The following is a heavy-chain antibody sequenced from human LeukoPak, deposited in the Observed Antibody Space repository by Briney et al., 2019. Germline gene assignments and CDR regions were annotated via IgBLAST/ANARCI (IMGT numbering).Heavy chain of an antibody. CDR3: ARGEGWFDP. J-gene: IGHJ5*02. D-gene: IGHD1-26*01. CDR1: GYSFTSYW. CDR2: IYPGDSDT. V-gene: IGHV5-51*01. Sequence: PGESLKISCKGSGYSFTSYWIGWVRQMPGKGLEGMGIIYPGDSDTRHSPSFQGQVTISAGKSFSAAYLQWSSLKAADTAMYYCARGEGWFDPWGQGTLVTVSS.